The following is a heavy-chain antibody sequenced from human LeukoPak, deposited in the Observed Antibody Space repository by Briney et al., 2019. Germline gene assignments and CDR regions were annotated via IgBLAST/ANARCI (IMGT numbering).Heavy chain of an antibody. CDR1: GLTLSGYW. Sequence: GGSLRLSCSASGLTLSGYWMHWVRQIPGKGLVWVSRIDSAGSGTSYADSVKGRFTISRDDVKNMLYLQMNSLRVEDTGLYYCSTVEHFWGQGTLVTVSS. CDR3: STVEHF. D-gene: IGHD1/OR15-1a*01. J-gene: IGHJ4*02. V-gene: IGHV3-74*01. CDR2: IDSAGSGT.